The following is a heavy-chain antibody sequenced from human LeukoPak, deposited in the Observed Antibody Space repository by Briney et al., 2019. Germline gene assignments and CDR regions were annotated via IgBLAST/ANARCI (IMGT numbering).Heavy chain of an antibody. CDR3: ATDYSSSWPHNYWYFDL. J-gene: IGHJ2*01. V-gene: IGHV1-24*01. CDR1: GYTFTSYY. Sequence: ASVKVSCKASGYTFTSYYMHWVRQAPGKGLEWMGGFDPEDGETIYAQKFQGRVTMTEDTSTDTAYMELSSLRSEDTAVYYCATDYSSSWPHNYWYFDLWGRGTLVTVSS. D-gene: IGHD6-13*01. CDR2: FDPEDGET.